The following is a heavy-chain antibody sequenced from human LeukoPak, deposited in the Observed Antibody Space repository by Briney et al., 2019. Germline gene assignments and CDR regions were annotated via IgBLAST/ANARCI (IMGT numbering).Heavy chain of an antibody. D-gene: IGHD3-22*01. J-gene: IGHJ4*02. Sequence: GGSLRLSCAASGFIFSSYTMSWVRQAPGKGLEWVSAITGSGSSTYYADSVKGRFTISRDNSKSTLDLQMNCLRAGDTAVYYCAKKTYYYDSNAYGSYYFDYWGQGTLDTVSS. CDR3: AKKTYYYDSNAYGSYYFDY. CDR2: ITGSGSST. CDR1: GFIFSSYT. V-gene: IGHV3-23*01.